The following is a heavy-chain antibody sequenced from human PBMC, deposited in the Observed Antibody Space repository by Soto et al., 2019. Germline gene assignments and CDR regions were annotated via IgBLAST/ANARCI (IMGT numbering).Heavy chain of an antibody. D-gene: IGHD5-18*01. CDR1: GYTFTSYG. CDR3: ARTHFGGYSYATDFDY. CDR2: ISAYNGNT. Sequence: VASVKVSCKASGYTFTSYGISWVRQAPGQGLEWMGWISAYNGNTNYAQKLQCRVTMTTDTSTSTAYMELRSLRSDDTAVYYCARTHFGGYSYATDFDYWGQGTLVTVSS. J-gene: IGHJ4*02. V-gene: IGHV1-18*01.